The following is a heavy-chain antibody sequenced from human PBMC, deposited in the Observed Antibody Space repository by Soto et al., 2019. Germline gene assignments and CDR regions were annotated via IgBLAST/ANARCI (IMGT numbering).Heavy chain of an antibody. CDR1: GDSITSGVYF. J-gene: IGHJ4*02. Sequence: QVQLQESGPGLVKPSQTLSLTCTVSGDSITSGVYFWSWIRHPPGKGLEWIGYIYHSGTTYYNPSLRGRVTISVDTAQNQFSLRLTSVTAAATAVYYCARAPLGEWGQGTLVTVSS. D-gene: IGHD3-16*01. CDR2: IYHSGTT. CDR3: ARAPLGE. V-gene: IGHV4-31*03.